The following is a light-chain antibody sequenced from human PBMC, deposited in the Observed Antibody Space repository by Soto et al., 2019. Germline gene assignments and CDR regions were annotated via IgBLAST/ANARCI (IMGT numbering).Light chain of an antibody. CDR3: SSHTISSALQV. V-gene: IGLV2-14*02. J-gene: IGLJ1*01. CDR2: EVN. CDR1: SSDIGGFDL. Sequence: QSALTQPDSLSGSPGQSITISCTGSSSDIGGFDLVSWYQQHPGKAPKLLLYEVNKRPSGVSNRFSGSKSGNTASLTISGLQADDEADYYCSSHTISSALQVFGTGTKLTVL.